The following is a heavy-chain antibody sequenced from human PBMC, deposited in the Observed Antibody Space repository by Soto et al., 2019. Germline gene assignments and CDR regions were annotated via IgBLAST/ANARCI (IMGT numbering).Heavy chain of an antibody. D-gene: IGHD4-17*01. CDR3: AKSQHPTTKLRRDWFDP. V-gene: IGHV3-23*01. J-gene: IGHJ5*02. CDR2: ISGSGGST. CDR1: GFTFSSYA. Sequence: EVQLLESGGGLVQPGGSLRLSCAASGFTFSSYAMSWVRQAPGKGLEWVSAISGSGGSTYYADSVKGRFTISRDNSKNTLYLQMNSLRAEDTAVYYCAKSQHPTTKLRRDWFDPWGQGTLVTVSS.